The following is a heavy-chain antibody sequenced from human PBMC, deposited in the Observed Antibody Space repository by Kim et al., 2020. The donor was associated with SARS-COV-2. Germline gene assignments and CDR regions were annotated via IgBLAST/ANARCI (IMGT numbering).Heavy chain of an antibody. CDR2: IYPGDSDT. J-gene: IGHJ5*02. Sequence: GESLKISCKGSGYSFTSYWIGWVRQMPGKGLEWMGIIYPGDSDTRYSPSFQGQVTISADKSISTAYLQWSSLKASDTAMYYCARKLGYSYGYNWFDPWGQGTLVTVSS. CDR3: ARKLGYSYGYNWFDP. V-gene: IGHV5-51*01. CDR1: GYSFTSYW. D-gene: IGHD5-18*01.